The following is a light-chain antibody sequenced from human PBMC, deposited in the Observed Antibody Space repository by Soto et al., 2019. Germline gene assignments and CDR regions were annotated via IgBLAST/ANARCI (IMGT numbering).Light chain of an antibody. V-gene: IGLV1-40*01. Sequence: QSVLTQPPSVSGAPGQRVTFSCTGSTSNIGAGYDVHWYQQLPGTSPKLLIFGNSNRPSGVPDRFSASRSGSSASLAITGLQAEDEADYYCQSYDSSLSGSYASGSGTKVTVL. CDR2: GNS. CDR1: TSNIGAGYD. J-gene: IGLJ1*01. CDR3: QSYDSSLSGSYA.